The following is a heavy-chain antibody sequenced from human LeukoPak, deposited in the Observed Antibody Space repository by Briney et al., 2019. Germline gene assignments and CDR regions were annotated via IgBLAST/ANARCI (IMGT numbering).Heavy chain of an antibody. CDR1: GDSVSSNSAA. V-gene: IGHV6-1*01. J-gene: IGHJ3*02. CDR3: AVSRAAYSGSYVRAFDI. CDR2: TYYRSKWYN. D-gene: IGHD1-26*01. Sequence: PSQTLSLTCAISGDSVSSNSAAWNWIRQSPSRGLEWLGRTYYRSKWYNDYAVSVKSRITINPDTSKTQFSLQLNSVTPEDTAVYYCAVSRAAYSGSYVRAFDIWGQGTMVTVSS.